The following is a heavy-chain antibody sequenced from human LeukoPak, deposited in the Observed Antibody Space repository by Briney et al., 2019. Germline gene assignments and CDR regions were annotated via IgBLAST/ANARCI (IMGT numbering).Heavy chain of an antibody. V-gene: IGHV3-74*01. CDR3: ARDPSYSENLDY. J-gene: IGHJ4*02. CDR2: INSDGSST. D-gene: IGHD1-26*01. CDR1: GFTFSSYW. Sequence: GGSLRHSCAASGFTFSSYWMHWVRQAPGKGLVWVSRINSDGSSTTYADSVKGRFTISRDNAKNTLYLQMNSLRAEDTAVYYCARDPSYSENLDYWGQGTLVTVSS.